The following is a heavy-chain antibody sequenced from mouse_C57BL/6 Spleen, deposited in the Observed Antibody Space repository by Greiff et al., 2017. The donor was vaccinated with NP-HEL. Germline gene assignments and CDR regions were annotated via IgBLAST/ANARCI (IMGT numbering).Heavy chain of an antibody. D-gene: IGHD1-1*01. J-gene: IGHJ1*03. V-gene: IGHV10-3*01. CDR2: IRSKSSNYAT. CDR3: VRESLTTVVARYFDV. Sequence: GGGLVQPKGSLKLSCAASGFTFNTYAMHWVRQAPGKGLEWVARIRSKSSNYATYYADSVKDRFTISRDDSQSMLYLQMNNLKTEDTAMYYCVRESLTTVVARYFDVWGTGTTVTVSS. CDR1: GFTFNTYA.